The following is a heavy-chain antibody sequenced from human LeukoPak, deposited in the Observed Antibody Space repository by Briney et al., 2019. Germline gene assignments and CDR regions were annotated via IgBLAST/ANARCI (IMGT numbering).Heavy chain of an antibody. CDR1: GFTFGDYA. J-gene: IGHJ4*02. CDR3: TREGRGSDAFDY. V-gene: IGHV3-49*04. CDR2: IRSKAYGGTT. D-gene: IGHD3-16*01. Sequence: GGSLRLSCTTSGFTFGDYAMSWVRQAPGKGLEWVGFIRSKAYGGTTEYAASVKGRFTISRDDSRRIVYLQMNSLKTEDTAVYYCTREGRGSDAFDYWGQGTLVTVSS.